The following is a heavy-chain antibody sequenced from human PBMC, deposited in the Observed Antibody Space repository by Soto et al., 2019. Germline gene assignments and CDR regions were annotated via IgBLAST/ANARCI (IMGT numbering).Heavy chain of an antibody. CDR3: ARDGSLVRSWFDP. CDR2: MSANNGNT. D-gene: IGHD6-13*01. J-gene: IGHJ5*02. V-gene: IGHV1-18*01. Sequence: ASVKVSCKASGYTLTSYDINWVRQAPGQGLEWMGWMSANNGNTNYAQKLQGRATMTTDTSTSTAYMELRSLRSDDTAVYYCARDGSLVRSWFDPWGQGTQVTVSS. CDR1: GYTLTSYD.